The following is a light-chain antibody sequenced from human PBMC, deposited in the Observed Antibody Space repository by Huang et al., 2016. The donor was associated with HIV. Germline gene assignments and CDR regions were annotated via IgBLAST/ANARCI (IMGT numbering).Light chain of an antibody. V-gene: IGKV3-15*01. CDR2: GAS. J-gene: IGKJ5*01. CDR3: QQYNNWPPRIT. CDR1: QSVSSN. Sequence: EIVMPQSPATLSVSPGERATLSCRASQSVSSNLDWYQEKPGQAPRLLIYGASTRAPGIPATFSGGRSGTEFTHTISSLRSEDYAVYYCQQYNNWPPRITFGQETRLEIK.